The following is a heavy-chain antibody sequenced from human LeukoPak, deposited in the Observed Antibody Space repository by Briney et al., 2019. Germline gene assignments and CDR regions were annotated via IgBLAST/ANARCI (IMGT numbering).Heavy chain of an antibody. CDR2: INHSGST. CDR1: GGSFSGYY. Sequence: SETLSLTCAVYGGSFSGYYWNWIRQPPGRGLEWIGEINHSGSTNYNPSLKSRVTISVDTSKNQFSLKLSSVTAADTAVYYCARARRDYGRTFGAWDQWTLFTVSS. CDR3: ARARRDYGRTFGA. D-gene: IGHD4-17*01. J-gene: IGHJ5*02. V-gene: IGHV4-34*01.